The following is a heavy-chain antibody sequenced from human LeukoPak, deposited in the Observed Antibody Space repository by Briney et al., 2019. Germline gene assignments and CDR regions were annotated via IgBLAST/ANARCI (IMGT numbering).Heavy chain of an antibody. CDR2: IYPGDSET. V-gene: IGHV5-51*01. D-gene: IGHD3-3*01. CDR1: GYSFASYW. J-gene: IGHJ4*02. Sequence: GESLKISREASGYSFASYWIGWVRHMPEKGLEWMGIIYPGDSETRYNPSFQGLVTISADKSISTAYLQWNSLKASDTAIYFCARHGPDFWSGYVDYWGQGTLVTVSS. CDR3: ARHGPDFWSGYVDY.